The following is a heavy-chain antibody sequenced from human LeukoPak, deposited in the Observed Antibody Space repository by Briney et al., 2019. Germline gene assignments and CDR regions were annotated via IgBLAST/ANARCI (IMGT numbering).Heavy chain of an antibody. V-gene: IGHV4-30-4*01. CDR2: IYYSGST. CDR1: GGSISSGDYY. J-gene: IGHJ4*02. CDR3: ARERSPAATQSYFDY. D-gene: IGHD2-15*01. Sequence: QTLSLTCTVSGGSISSGDYYWGWVRQPPGRGLEWVGYIYYSGSTYYNPSLKSRVTISVDTSKNQFSLKLSSVTAADTAVYYCARERSPAATQSYFDYWGQGTLVTVSS.